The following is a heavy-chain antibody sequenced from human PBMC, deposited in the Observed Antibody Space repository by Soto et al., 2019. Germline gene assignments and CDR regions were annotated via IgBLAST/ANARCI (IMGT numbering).Heavy chain of an antibody. D-gene: IGHD3-16*01. CDR1: GGSISSSSYY. CDR2: IFYSGST. V-gene: IGHV4-39*01. CDR3: ARRPWGGMDV. J-gene: IGHJ6*02. Sequence: PSETLSLTCTVSGGSISSSSYYWGWIRQPPGKGLEWIGSIFYSGSTYYNPSLKSRVTISVDTSKNQFSLKLSSVTAADTAVYYCARRPWGGMDVWGQGTTVTVSS.